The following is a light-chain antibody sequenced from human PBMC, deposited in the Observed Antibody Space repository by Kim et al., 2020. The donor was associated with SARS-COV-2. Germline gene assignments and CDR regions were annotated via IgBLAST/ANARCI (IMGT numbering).Light chain of an antibody. Sequence: ELTQPPSASGTPGQRATITCSGNGSNIGSNNVVWYQQLPGAAPKLLIYSKNQRPSGIPDRFSGSRSGTSASLAISGLQVGDEADYYCAVWDDSLKQGVFGGGTQLTVL. CDR2: SKN. V-gene: IGLV1-44*01. CDR3: AVWDDSLKQGV. CDR1: GSNIGSNN. J-gene: IGLJ3*02.